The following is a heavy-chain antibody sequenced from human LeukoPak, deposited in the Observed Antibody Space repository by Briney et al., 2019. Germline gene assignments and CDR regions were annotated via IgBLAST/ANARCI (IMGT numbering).Heavy chain of an antibody. CDR1: GFIFRNNA. CDR2: ISDNGGGT. V-gene: IGHV3-23*01. CDR3: AKESGALGAPLYDY. J-gene: IGHJ4*02. D-gene: IGHD4/OR15-4a*01. Sequence: GGSLRLSCGASGFIFRNNAMSWVRQAPGEGLEWVSGISDNGGGTYYADSVKGRFTISRDNSKNMLYLQMNSLRAEDTAVYYCAKESGALGAPLYDYWGQGILVTGSS.